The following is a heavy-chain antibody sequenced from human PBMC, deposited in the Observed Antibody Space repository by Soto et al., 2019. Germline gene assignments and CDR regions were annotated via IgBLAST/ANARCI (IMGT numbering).Heavy chain of an antibody. CDR2: ISYIGST. D-gene: IGHD6-19*01. CDR3: AGLISSGWLHYWFDL. CDR1: GGSMSSSSYY. J-gene: IGHJ5*02. V-gene: IGHV4-39*01. Sequence: SETLSLTCTASGGSMSSSSYYWGWIRQPPGKGLEWIGLISYIGSTYYNPSLKSRVTISVHTSKSHFSLKLTSVTAADTAAYYCAGLISSGWLHYWFDLWGQGTLVTVSS.